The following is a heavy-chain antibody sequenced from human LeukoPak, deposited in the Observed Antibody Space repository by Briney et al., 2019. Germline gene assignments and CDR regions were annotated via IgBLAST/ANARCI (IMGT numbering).Heavy chain of an antibody. Sequence: SETLSPTCTISGGSIRSYYWSWIRQPAGTGLEWIGRIYTSGSTNYNPSLKGRVTMSVDTSKNQFSLKLSSVTAADTAVYYCARDPWSSGWFLIPWGQGTLVTVSS. CDR1: GGSIRSYY. J-gene: IGHJ5*02. CDR3: ARDPWSSGWFLIP. V-gene: IGHV4-4*07. D-gene: IGHD6-19*01. CDR2: IYTSGST.